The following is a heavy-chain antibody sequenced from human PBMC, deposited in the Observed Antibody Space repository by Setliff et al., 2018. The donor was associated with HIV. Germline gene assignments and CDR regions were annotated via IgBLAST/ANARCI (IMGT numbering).Heavy chain of an antibody. CDR3: AASGGGGTVSHPYYFNY. D-gene: IGHD1-1*01. V-gene: IGHV1-69*13. Sequence: SVKVSCKASGGPFSNYAISWVRQAPAQGLEWMGGIIPIFGTPNHAQKFQGRVTITADESTSTVYMELRSLRSEDTAVYYWAASGGGGTVSHPYYFNYWGQGTLVTVSS. CDR1: GGPFSNYA. CDR2: IIPIFGTP. J-gene: IGHJ4*02.